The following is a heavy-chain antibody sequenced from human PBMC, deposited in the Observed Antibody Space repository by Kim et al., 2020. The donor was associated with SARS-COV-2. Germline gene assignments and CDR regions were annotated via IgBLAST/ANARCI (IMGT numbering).Heavy chain of an antibody. J-gene: IGHJ6*02. D-gene: IGHD2-15*01. CDR1: GYSFTSYW. Sequence: GESLKISCKGSGYSFTSYWIAWVRQMPGKGLEWMGIISPGDSDTRYSPSFQGQVTISADKSISTAYLQWSSLKASDTAMYYCARCGACSGGSCYSDSYYYYGMDVWGQGTTVTVSS. CDR2: ISPGDSDT. CDR3: ARCGACSGGSCYSDSYYYYGMDV. V-gene: IGHV5-51*01.